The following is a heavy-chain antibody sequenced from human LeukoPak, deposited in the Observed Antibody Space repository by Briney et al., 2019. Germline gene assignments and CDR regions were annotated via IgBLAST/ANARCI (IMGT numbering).Heavy chain of an antibody. Sequence: PSETLSVTCAVYGGSFSGYYWSWIRQPRGKGLEWIGEINHSGSTNYNPSLKSRVTISVDTSKNQFSLKLSSVTAADTAVYYCARGPPRGWYSSSSGVSWFDPWGQGTLVTVSS. CDR1: GGSFSGYY. CDR2: INHSGST. CDR3: ARGPPRGWYSSSSGVSWFDP. D-gene: IGHD6-6*01. J-gene: IGHJ5*02. V-gene: IGHV4-34*01.